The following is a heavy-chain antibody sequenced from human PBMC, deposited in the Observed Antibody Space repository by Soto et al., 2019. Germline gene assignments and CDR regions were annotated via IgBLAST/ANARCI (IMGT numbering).Heavy chain of an antibody. J-gene: IGHJ4*02. CDR1: VFTFSSYS. V-gene: IGHV3-21*01. Sequence: GPLRLSCAASVFTFSSYSMNWVRQAPGKGLEWVSSISSSSYIYYADSVKGRFTISRDNAKNSLYLQMNSLRAEDTAVYYCARMGGWTSGFDYWGQGTLVTVSS. CDR2: ISSSSYI. CDR3: ARMGGWTSGFDY. D-gene: IGHD3-10*01.